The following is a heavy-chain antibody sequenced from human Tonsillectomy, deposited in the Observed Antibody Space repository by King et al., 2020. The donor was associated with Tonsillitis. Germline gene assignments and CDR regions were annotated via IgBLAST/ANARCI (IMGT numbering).Heavy chain of an antibody. CDR1: GFTFCGYS. D-gene: IGHD3-3*01. CDR2: IRSKTYGGTT. Sequence: VQLVESGGGLVKPGRSLRLSCKASGFTFCGYSMSWFRQAPGKGREWVGCIRSKTYGGTTDYVASVEGRFTISRDVSKSIAYLQMNSLKTEDTAVYYCTRGTGAYYDFWSGYYPGWYFDLWGRGTLVTVSS. CDR3: TRGTGAYYDFWSGYYPGWYFDL. J-gene: IGHJ2*01. V-gene: IGHV3-49*05.